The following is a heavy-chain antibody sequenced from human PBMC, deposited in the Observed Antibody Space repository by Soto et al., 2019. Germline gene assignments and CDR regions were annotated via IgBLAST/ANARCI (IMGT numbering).Heavy chain of an antibody. Sequence: VQLVESGGGVVQPGRSLRLSCAASGFTFSDYAMHWVRQAPGKGLEWVAVVSHDGRNTHYADSVKGRFTISRDSSTNTVSREMTSLRAADTAVYYCAKGGRKWLVTSDFNYWGQGALVTVSS. CDR2: VSHDGRNT. CDR3: AKGGRKWLVTSDFNY. D-gene: IGHD6-19*01. CDR1: GFTFSDYA. V-gene: IGHV3-30*18. J-gene: IGHJ4*02.